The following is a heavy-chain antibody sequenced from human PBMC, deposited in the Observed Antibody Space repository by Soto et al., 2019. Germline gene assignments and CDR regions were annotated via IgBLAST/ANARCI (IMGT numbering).Heavy chain of an antibody. CDR3: ARQMDSSGYYLIDY. CDR2: IYYSGST. V-gene: IGHV4-39*01. Sequence: QLQLQESGPGLVKPSETLSLTCTVSGGSISSSSYYWGWIRQPPGKGLEWIGSIYYSGSTYYNPSLKSRVTISVDTSKNQFSLKLSSVTAADTAVYYCARQMDSSGYYLIDYWGQGTLVTVSS. D-gene: IGHD3-22*01. CDR1: GGSISSSSYY. J-gene: IGHJ4*02.